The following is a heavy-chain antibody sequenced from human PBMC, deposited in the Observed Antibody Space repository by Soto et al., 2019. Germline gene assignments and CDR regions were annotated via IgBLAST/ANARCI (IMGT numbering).Heavy chain of an antibody. CDR3: ATVSNYYGMDV. Sequence: PSETLSLTCAVSGYSISSGYYWGWIRQPPGKGLEWIGSIYHSGSTYYNPSLKSRVTISVDTSKNQFSLKLSSVTAADTAVYYCATVSNYYGMDVWGQGAPVTVSS. D-gene: IGHD3-16*01. J-gene: IGHJ6*02. CDR1: GYSISSGYY. V-gene: IGHV4-38-2*01. CDR2: IYHSGST.